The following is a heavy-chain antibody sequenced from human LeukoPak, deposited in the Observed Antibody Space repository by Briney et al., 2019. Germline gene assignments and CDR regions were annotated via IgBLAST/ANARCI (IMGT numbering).Heavy chain of an antibody. CDR1: GYSFTNYW. CDR3: ARHGINDYYFDY. J-gene: IGHJ4*02. D-gene: IGHD2-8*01. CDR2: IYPGDSDT. V-gene: IGHV5-51*01. Sequence: GESLKISCKGSGYSFTNYWIGWVRQMPGKGLEWMGIIYPGDSDTRYSPSFQGQVTISVDKSITTAYLQWNSLKASDTAIYYCARHGINDYYFDYWGQGTRVTVSS.